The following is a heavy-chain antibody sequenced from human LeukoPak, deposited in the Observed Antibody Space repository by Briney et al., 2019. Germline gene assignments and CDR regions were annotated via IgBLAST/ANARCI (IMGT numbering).Heavy chain of an antibody. CDR1: GFTFSSYG. CDR2: ISYDGSNK. Sequence: GRSLRLSCAASGFTFSSYGIHWVRQAPGKGLEWVAIISYDGSNKYYPDPVKGRFTISRDNSKNTLYLQMNSLRAEDTAMYYCAKDGIVVSYFDYWGQGTLVTVSS. V-gene: IGHV3-30*18. D-gene: IGHD3-22*01. CDR3: AKDGIVVSYFDY. J-gene: IGHJ4*02.